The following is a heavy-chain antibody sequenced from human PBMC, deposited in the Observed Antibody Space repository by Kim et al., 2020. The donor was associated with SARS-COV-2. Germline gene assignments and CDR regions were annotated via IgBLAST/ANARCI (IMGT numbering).Heavy chain of an antibody. CDR3: AKSGGSASYHYFDY. J-gene: IGHJ4*02. D-gene: IGHD1-26*01. CDR2: ISGNSGII. V-gene: IGHV3-9*01. Sequence: GGSLRLSCAAFGFTFGDYAMHWVPQAPGKGWEWVSGISGNSGIIDYADFVKGRFTISRDDAKNSLYLQMNSLRAEDTALYFCAKSGGSASYHYFDYWGQGTLVHGS. CDR1: GFTFGDYA.